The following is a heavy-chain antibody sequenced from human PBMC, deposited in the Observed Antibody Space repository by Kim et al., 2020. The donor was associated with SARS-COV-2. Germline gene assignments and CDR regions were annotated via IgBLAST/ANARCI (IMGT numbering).Heavy chain of an antibody. D-gene: IGHD2-15*01. J-gene: IGHJ4*02. CDR3: ARRPGGRVVDHFDY. Sequence: NPSLKSRVTISVDTSKNQFSLKLSSVTAADTAVYYCARRPGGRVVDHFDYWGQGTLVTVSS. V-gene: IGHV4-31*02.